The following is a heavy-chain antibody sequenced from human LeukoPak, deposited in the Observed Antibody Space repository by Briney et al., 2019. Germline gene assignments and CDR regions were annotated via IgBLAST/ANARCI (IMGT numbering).Heavy chain of an antibody. D-gene: IGHD5-24*01. CDR3: ARATGRDGYNWGAYYYYGMDV. V-gene: IGHV1-2*04. J-gene: IGHJ6*02. CDR1: GYTFTGYY. Sequence: GASVKVSCKASGYTFTGYYMHWVRQAPGQGLEWMGWINPNSGGTNYAQKFQGWVTMTRDTSISTAYMELSRLRSDDTAVYYCARATGRDGYNWGAYYYYGMDVWGQGTTVTVSS. CDR2: INPNSGGT.